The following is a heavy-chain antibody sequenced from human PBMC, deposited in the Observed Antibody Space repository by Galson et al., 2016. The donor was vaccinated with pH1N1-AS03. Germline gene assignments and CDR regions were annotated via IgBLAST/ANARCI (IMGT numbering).Heavy chain of an antibody. D-gene: IGHD3-22*01. J-gene: IGHJ6*03. CDR3: ARDRYSDSSGYYYESYV. V-gene: IGHV1-69*10. CDR2: IIPILGVQ. CDR1: GGTFSSFA. Sequence: SVKVSCKASGGTFSSFAVSWVRQAPGQGLEWIGGIIPILGVQNSAQKFQGRVTIIADKSPDTAYMELSSLISEDTAVYYCARDRYSDSSGYYYESYVWGKGTTVTVSS.